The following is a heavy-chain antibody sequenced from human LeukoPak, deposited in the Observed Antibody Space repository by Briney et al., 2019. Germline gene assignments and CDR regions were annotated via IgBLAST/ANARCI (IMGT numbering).Heavy chain of an antibody. V-gene: IGHV1-18*01. D-gene: IGHD3-22*01. CDR1: GYTFTSYG. J-gene: IGHJ3*02. CDR3: ACLTTADAFDI. Sequence: ASVKVSCKASGYTFTSYGISWVRQAPGQGLEWMGWISAYNGNTNYTQKFQGRVTMTRDTSISIAYMELSSLRSEDTAVYYCACLTTADAFDIWGQGTMVTVSS. CDR2: ISAYNGNT.